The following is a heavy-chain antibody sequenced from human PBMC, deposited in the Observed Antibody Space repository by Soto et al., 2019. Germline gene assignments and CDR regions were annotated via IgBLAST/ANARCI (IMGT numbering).Heavy chain of an antibody. CDR2: ISGSGDST. D-gene: IGHD6-19*01. Sequence: EVQLLESGGGLVQPGGSLRLSCAASELTFSSDAMTWVRQAPGKGLEWVSVISGSGDSTYYADSVKGRFTISRDNSKNPLYLQMNSLRAEDTAVYFCAGSSGWYAKIDYWGQGTLVTVSS. V-gene: IGHV3-23*01. CDR1: ELTFSSDA. J-gene: IGHJ4*02. CDR3: AGSSGWYAKIDY.